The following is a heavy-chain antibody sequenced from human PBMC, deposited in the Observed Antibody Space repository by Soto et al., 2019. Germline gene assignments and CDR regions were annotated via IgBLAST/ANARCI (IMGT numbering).Heavy chain of an antibody. V-gene: IGHV1-18*01. CDR2: ISAYNGNT. CDR3: ARDHSIYSSGLYVDY. J-gene: IGHJ4*02. CDR1: GYSFTTFG. Sequence: QVQLVQSGVEVKKPGASVKVSCKASGYSFTTFGITWVRKAPGKGLEWMGWISAYNGNTEYAQRLQGRVTMTTDTYTSTAYMELTNLRSYDTAVYYCARDHSIYSSGLYVDYWGQGTLVTGSS. D-gene: IGHD6-19*01.